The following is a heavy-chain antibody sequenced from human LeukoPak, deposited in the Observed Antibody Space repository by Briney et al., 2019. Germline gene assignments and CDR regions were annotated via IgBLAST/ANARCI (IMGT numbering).Heavy chain of an antibody. D-gene: IGHD3-22*01. V-gene: IGHV1-69*05. CDR1: GGTFSSYA. Sequence: ASVKVSCKASGGTFSSYAISWVRQAPGQGLDWMGGIIPIFCTANYPQKFQGGVTITTDESTSTDYMELSSLRSEDTAVYYCARRASDYYDSSGYYYWFDPWGQGTLVTVSS. CDR2: IIPIFCTA. CDR3: ARRASDYYDSSGYYYWFDP. J-gene: IGHJ5*02.